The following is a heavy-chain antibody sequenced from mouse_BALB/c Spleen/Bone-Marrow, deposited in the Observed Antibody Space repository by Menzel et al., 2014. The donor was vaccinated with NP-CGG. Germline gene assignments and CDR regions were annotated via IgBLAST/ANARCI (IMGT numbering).Heavy chain of an antibody. CDR3: ARDINDGYYWYFDV. Sequence: EVQLQESGGSLVQPGGSLRLSCATSGVTFTDYYMSWVRQPPGKALEWLGFIRNKANGHTTEYSASVKGRFTISRDNSQSILYLQMNTLRAEDSATYYCARDINDGYYWYFDVWGAGTTVTVSS. J-gene: IGHJ1*01. D-gene: IGHD2-3*01. CDR1: GVTFTDYY. CDR2: IRNKANGHTT. V-gene: IGHV7-3*02.